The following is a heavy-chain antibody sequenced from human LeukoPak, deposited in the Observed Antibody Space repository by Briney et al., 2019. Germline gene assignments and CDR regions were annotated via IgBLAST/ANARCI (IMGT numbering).Heavy chain of an antibody. CDR3: ATVGDMVATFDY. D-gene: IGHD5-12*01. CDR1: GGTFSSYA. J-gene: IGHJ4*02. V-gene: IGHV1-69*06. Sequence: SVKVSCKASGGTFSSYAISWVRQAPGQGLEWMGGIIPIFGTANYAQKFQGRVTITADKSTSTAYMELSSLRSEDTAVYYCATVGDMVATFDYWGQGTLVTVSS. CDR2: IIPIFGTA.